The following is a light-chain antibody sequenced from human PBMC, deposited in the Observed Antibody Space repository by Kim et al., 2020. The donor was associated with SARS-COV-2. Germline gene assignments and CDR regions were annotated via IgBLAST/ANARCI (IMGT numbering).Light chain of an antibody. CDR1: SSDVGGYNY. J-gene: IGLJ1*01. V-gene: IGLV2-14*04. CDR3: SSYTSSSTDV. CDR2: DVK. Sequence: GQSIAISCTGTSSDVGGYNYVSWYQQHPGKAPKLMIYDVKKRPSGVSDRFSGSKSGNTASLTISGLQAEDEADYYCSSYTSSSTDVFGTGTKVTVL.